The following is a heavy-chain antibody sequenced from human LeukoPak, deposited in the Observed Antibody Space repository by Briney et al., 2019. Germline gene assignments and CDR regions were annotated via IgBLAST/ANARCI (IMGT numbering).Heavy chain of an antibody. V-gene: IGHV3-9*03. Sequence: GGSLRLSRAASGFTFDDYAMHWVRQAPGKGLDWVSGISWNSFSIGYADSVKGQFTISRDNAKNSLYLQMNSLRAEDMALYYCAKVRLTAMVNGAFDIWGQGTMVTVSS. CDR1: GFTFDDYA. D-gene: IGHD5-18*01. CDR3: AKVRLTAMVNGAFDI. J-gene: IGHJ3*02. CDR2: ISWNSFSI.